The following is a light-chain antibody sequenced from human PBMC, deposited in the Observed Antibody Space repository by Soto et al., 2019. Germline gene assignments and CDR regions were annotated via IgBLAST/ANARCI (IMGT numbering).Light chain of an antibody. CDR2: DAS. CDR1: QSISSW. Sequence: DIQMTQSPSTLSASVGDRVTITCRASQSISSWLAWYQQKPGKAPKLLIYDASSLESGVPSRFSGSGSGTEFTLTISSVQADDFATYYCQQYNSYWTFGQGTKVEIK. V-gene: IGKV1-5*01. J-gene: IGKJ1*01. CDR3: QQYNSYWT.